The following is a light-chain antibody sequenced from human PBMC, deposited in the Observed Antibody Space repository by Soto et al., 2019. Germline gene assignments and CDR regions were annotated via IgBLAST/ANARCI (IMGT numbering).Light chain of an antibody. CDR3: MQPLQTPWT. Sequence: DVVMTQSPLSLSVTPGEPASVSCRSSQSLLHSNGFNYLDWYLQKPGQSPQLLIYLGSNRASGVPDRFSGSGSGTDFTLKISRVEAEDDGVYYCMQPLQTPWTFGQGTKV. J-gene: IGKJ1*01. V-gene: IGKV2-28*01. CDR2: LGS. CDR1: QSLLHSNGFNY.